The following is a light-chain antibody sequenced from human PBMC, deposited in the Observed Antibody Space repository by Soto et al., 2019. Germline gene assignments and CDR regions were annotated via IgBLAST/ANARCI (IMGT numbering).Light chain of an antibody. CDR2: AAS. J-gene: IGKJ4*01. CDR1: QDISSY. Sequence: DIQLTQSPSFLSASVGDRVTITCRTSQDISSYLAWYQQKPGKAPQLLISAASTLHSGVPSRFSGTGSGTDSTLTISSLQPEDFATYYCQQLNSYPLSFAGGTKVEI. CDR3: QQLNSYPLS. V-gene: IGKV1-9*01.